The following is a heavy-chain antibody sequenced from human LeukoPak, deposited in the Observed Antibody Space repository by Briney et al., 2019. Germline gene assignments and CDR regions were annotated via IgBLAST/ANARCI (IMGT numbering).Heavy chain of an antibody. D-gene: IGHD5-12*01. CDR1: GFTVSSNY. J-gene: IGHJ4*02. V-gene: IGHV3-53*01. Sequence: GVSLRLSCAASGFTVSSNYMSWVRQAPGKGLEWVSVIYSGGSTYYADSVKGRFTISRDNSKNTLYLQMNSLRAEDTAVYYCARVGGYDLSFFDYWGQGTLVTVSS. CDR3: ARVGGYDLSFFDY. CDR2: IYSGGST.